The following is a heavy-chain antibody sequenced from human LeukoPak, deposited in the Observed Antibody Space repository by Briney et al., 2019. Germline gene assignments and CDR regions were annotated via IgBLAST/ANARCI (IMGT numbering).Heavy chain of an antibody. CDR2: MYHSGST. D-gene: IGHD5-12*01. V-gene: IGHV4-30-2*01. CDR3: ARGGRSYFDY. J-gene: IGHJ4*02. Sequence: SKTLSLTCSVSGYSINNGGYSWSWIRQPPGKGLEWIGYMYHSGSTYYNPSLKSRVTISLDRSKNRFSLNLSSVTAADTAVYYCARGGRSYFDYWGQGTLVTVSS. CDR1: GYSINNGGYS.